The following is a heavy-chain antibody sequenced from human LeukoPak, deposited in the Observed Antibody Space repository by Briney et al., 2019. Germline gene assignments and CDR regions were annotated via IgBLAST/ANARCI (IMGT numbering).Heavy chain of an antibody. Sequence: PGGSLRLSCAASGFTFSAYYMTWIRQAPGEGLQWVSYISDSGTTVEYTDSVKGRFTTSRDNAKNALYLQMNSLRVEDTGIYYCARDVGSDFWGQGTLVSVSS. J-gene: IGHJ4*02. CDR3: ARDVGSDF. CDR1: GFTFSAYY. CDR2: ISDSGTTV. V-gene: IGHV3-11*04.